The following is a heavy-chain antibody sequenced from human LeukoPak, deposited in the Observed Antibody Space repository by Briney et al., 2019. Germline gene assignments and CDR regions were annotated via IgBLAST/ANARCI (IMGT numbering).Heavy chain of an antibody. V-gene: IGHV5-51*01. J-gene: IGHJ4*02. Sequence: GESLEISCRGSGYSFTTYWIGWVRQMPGKGLEWMGIIYPGDSDTRYSPSFQGQVTISADKSISTAYLQWSSLKASDTAMYYCARHPYSSSSGGDYWGQGTLVTVSS. CDR2: IYPGDSDT. CDR3: ARHPYSSSSGGDY. D-gene: IGHD6-6*01. CDR1: GYSFTTYW.